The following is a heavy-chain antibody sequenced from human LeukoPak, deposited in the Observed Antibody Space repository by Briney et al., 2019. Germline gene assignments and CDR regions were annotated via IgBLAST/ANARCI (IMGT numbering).Heavy chain of an antibody. Sequence: SETLSLTCAVYGGSFSGYYWSWIRQPPGKGLEWIGYIYYSGSTNYNPSLKSRVTISVDTSKNQFSLKLSSVTAADTAVYYCARFMGHVGGGGDLVGLGGGGQG. J-gene: IGHJ4*02. CDR1: GGSFSGYY. CDR3: ARFMGHVGGGGDLVGLGG. V-gene: IGHV4-59*08. CDR2: IYYSGST. D-gene: IGHD3-16*01.